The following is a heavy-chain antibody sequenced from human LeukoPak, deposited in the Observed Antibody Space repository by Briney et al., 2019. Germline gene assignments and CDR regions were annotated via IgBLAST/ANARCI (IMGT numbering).Heavy chain of an antibody. D-gene: IGHD6-19*01. J-gene: IGHJ4*02. CDR3: AKDGTGWPHKFIDY. CDR2: IRYDGSNK. Sequence: PGGSLRLSCAASGLTFSSYGMHWVRQAPGKGLEWVAFIRYDGSNKYYADSVKGRFTISRDNSKNTLYLQMNSLRAEDTAVYYCAKDGTGWPHKFIDYWGQGTLVTVSS. V-gene: IGHV3-30*02. CDR1: GLTFSSYG.